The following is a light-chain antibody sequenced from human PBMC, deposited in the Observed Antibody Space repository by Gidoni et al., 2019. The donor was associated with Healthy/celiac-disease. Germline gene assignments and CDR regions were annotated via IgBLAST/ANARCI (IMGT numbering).Light chain of an antibody. CDR1: SSNIGNNY. V-gene: IGLV1-51*02. CDR2: ENN. CDR3: GTWDSSLSAVV. J-gene: IGLJ2*01. Sequence: QSVLTQPPSVSAAPGQKVTISCSGSSSNIGNNYVSWYQQLPGTAPKLLNYENNKRPSGIPDRFSGSKSGTSATLGVTGLRTGDEADYYCGTWDSSLSAVVFGGGTKLTVL.